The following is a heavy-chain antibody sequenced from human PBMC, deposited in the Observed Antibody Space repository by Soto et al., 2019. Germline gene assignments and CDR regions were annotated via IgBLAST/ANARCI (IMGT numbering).Heavy chain of an antibody. J-gene: IGHJ4*02. Sequence: QVQLVQSGAVVKMPGSSVKVSCTASGGTFTSYTFSWVRQVPGQGLEWMGRIIPILRMADFAQKFQGRVTINADESTSTVYMKLSRLTAEDTAVYYCATGYGTGSAHFDYWGQGTLVTVS. CDR2: IIPILRMA. CDR1: GGTFTSYT. V-gene: IGHV1-69*02. D-gene: IGHD3-10*01. CDR3: ATGYGTGSAHFDY.